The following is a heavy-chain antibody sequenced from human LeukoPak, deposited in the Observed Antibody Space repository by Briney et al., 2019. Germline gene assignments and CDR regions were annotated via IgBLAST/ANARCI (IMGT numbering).Heavy chain of an antibody. J-gene: IGHJ4*02. CDR1: GYTFTSYD. Sequence: AXVKVSCKASGYTFTSYDISWVRQAPGQGLEWMGWMNPKSGNAVYAQKFQGRVTMTRNTSISTAYMELSSLRSEDTAVYYCARYSGRWLYKKSLDYWGQGTLVTVSS. CDR2: MNPKSGNA. CDR3: ARYSGRWLYKKSLDY. V-gene: IGHV1-8*01. D-gene: IGHD3-22*01.